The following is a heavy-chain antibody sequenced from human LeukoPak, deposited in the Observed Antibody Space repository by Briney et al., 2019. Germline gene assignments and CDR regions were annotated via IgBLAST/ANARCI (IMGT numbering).Heavy chain of an antibody. J-gene: IGHJ6*03. CDR3: ARVAPYCSSTSCYTHYYYYYMDV. CDR1: GGSISSYY. V-gene: IGHV4-4*07. D-gene: IGHD2-2*02. Sequence: SETLSLTCTVSGGSISSYYWSWIRQPAGKGLEWIGRIYTSGSTNYNPSLESRVTMSVDTSKNQFSLKLSSVTAADTAVYYCARVAPYCSSTSCYTHYYYYYMDVWGKGTTVTVSS. CDR2: IYTSGST.